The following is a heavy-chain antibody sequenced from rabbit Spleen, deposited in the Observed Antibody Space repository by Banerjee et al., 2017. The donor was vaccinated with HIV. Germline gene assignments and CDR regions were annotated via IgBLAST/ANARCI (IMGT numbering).Heavy chain of an antibody. Sequence: QEQLVESGGGLVQPGGSLKLSCKASGFDFSDYGMSWVRQAPGKGLEWIGYIDPIFGSKYYANWVNGRFTISRHNAQNTLYLQLDSLTAADTATYFCARDSGSSFSSYGMDLWGPGTLVTVS. V-gene: IGHV1S47*01. CDR1: GFDFSDYG. CDR2: IDPIFGSK. J-gene: IGHJ6*01. CDR3: ARDSGSSFSSYGMDL. D-gene: IGHD8-1*01.